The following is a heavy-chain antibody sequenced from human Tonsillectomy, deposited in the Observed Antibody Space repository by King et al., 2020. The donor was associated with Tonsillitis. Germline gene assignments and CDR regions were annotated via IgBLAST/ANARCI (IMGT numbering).Heavy chain of an antibody. V-gene: IGHV5-10-1*03. CDR1: GYSFTSYW. J-gene: IGHJ4*02. CDR2: IDPSDSYI. CDR3: ARHLKTVATTLFDY. Sequence: VQLVQSGAEVKKPGESLRISCKGCGYSFTSYWITWVRQMPGKGLEWMGRIDPSDSYIKYSPSFQGHVTISADKSISTAYLQWSSLKASDTAMYYCARHLKTVATTLFDYWGQGTLVTVSS. D-gene: IGHD5-24*01.